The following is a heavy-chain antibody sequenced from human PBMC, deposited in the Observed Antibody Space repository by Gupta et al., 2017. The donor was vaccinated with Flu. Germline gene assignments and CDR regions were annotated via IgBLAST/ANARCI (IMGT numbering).Heavy chain of an antibody. CDR2: ISGSGGST. CDR3: AKIPYYDYVWGSSYGMDV. D-gene: IGHD3-16*01. CDR1: GFTFSSYA. J-gene: IGHJ6*02. Sequence: EVQLLESGGGLVQPGGSLRLSCAASGFTFSSYAMSWVRQAPGKGLEWVSAISGSGGSTYYADSVKGRFTISRDNSKNTLYLQMNSLRAEDTAVYYCAKIPYYDYVWGSSYGMDVWGQGTTVTVSS. V-gene: IGHV3-23*01.